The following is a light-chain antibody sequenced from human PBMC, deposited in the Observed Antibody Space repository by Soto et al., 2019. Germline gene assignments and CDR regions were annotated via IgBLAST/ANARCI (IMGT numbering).Light chain of an antibody. Sequence: DIQMTQSPSTLSASVGDRVTITCRARQSISNSSAWYQQKQAKAPKALIYKATSLERGVPSRFSGSVSGKEFTLTIPSLQPDDFATYYCQQNHNYWGFGQGTKVEIK. V-gene: IGKV1-5*03. CDR1: QSISNS. CDR2: KAT. CDR3: QQNHNYWG. J-gene: IGKJ1*01.